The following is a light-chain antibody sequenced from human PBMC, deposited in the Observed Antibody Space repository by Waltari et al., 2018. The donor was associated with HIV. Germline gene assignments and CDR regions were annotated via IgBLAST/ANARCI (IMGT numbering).Light chain of an antibody. V-gene: IGLV2-23*01. J-gene: IGLJ1*01. CDR3: CTYTGSSTRRPYV. CDR2: EGS. CDR1: SSDVGSYNL. Sequence: QSALTQPASVSGSPGQSITISCTGTSSDVGSYNLVSWYQPHPGKAPKVMIYEGSKRHSGDSNRFSGCKSGNTASRTISGLQAEDEAEYYCCTYTGSSTRRPYVFGTGTKVTVL.